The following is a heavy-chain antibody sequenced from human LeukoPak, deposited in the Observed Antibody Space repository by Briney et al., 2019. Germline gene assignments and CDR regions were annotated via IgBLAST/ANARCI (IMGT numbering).Heavy chain of an antibody. D-gene: IGHD2-2*01. V-gene: IGHV4-34*01. CDR3: ARGSRAANCSSTSCPSYDAFDI. CDR1: GGSFSGYY. Sequence: SETLSLTCAVYGGSFSGYYWSWIRQPPGKGLEWIGEINHSGSTNYNPSLKSRVTISVDTSKNQFSLKLSSVTAADTAVYYCARGSRAANCSSTSCPSYDAFDIWGQGTMVTVSS. CDR2: INHSGST. J-gene: IGHJ3*02.